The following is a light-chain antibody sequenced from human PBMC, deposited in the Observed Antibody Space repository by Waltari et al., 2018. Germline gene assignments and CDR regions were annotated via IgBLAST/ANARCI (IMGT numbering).Light chain of an antibody. Sequence: DIQMTQYPSSLSASVGDRVTITCRASQSISSYLNWYQQKPGKAPKLLISAASTLQSGVPSRFSGSGSGTDFSLTITSLQPEDFATYYCQQSYSTPLTFGGGTKVEIK. J-gene: IGKJ4*01. V-gene: IGKV1-39*01. CDR3: QQSYSTPLT. CDR2: AAS. CDR1: QSISSY.